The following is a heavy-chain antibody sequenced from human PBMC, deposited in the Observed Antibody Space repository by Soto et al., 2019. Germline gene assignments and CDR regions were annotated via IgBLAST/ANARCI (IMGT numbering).Heavy chain of an antibody. CDR1: GFTFSSYG. Sequence: GGSLRLSCAASGFTFSSYGMHWVRQAPGKGLEWVAVIWYDGSNKYYADSVKGRFTISRDNSKNTLYLQMNSLRAEDTAVYYCASDLGQRGSPNYWGQGTLVTVSS. CDR2: IWYDGSNK. V-gene: IGHV3-33*01. D-gene: IGHD3-10*01. J-gene: IGHJ4*02. CDR3: ASDLGQRGSPNY.